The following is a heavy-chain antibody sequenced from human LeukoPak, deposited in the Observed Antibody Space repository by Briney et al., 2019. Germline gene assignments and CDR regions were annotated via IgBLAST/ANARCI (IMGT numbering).Heavy chain of an antibody. J-gene: IGHJ4*02. D-gene: IGHD3-16*02. CDR3: ARVAPLRLGELSFLRFWDY. CDR2: LNPNTGGT. CDR1: GYSFTGYY. Sequence: ASVKVSCKASGYSFTGYYIQWVRQAPGQGLEWLGWLNPNTGGTNYAQKFQGRVTMTRDTSISTAYMELSRLRSDDTAVYYCARVAPLRLGELSFLRFWDYWGQGTLVTVSS. V-gene: IGHV1-2*02.